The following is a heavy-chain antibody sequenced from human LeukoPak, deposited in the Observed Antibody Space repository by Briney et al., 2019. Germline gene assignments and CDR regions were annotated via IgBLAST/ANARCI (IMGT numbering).Heavy chain of an antibody. Sequence: ASVKVSCKASGGTFSSYAISWVRQAPGQGLEWMGGIIPIFGTANYAQNFQGRVTITADKSTSTAYMELSSLRSEDTAVYYCARGGGDSYYYYYYMDIWGKGTTVTVSS. D-gene: IGHD4-17*01. CDR1: GGTFSSYA. CDR3: ARGGGDSYYYYYYMDI. V-gene: IGHV1-69*06. CDR2: IIPIFGTA. J-gene: IGHJ6*03.